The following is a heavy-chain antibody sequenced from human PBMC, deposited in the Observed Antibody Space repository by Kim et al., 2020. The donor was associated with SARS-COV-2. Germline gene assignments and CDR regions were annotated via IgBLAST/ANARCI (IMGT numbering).Heavy chain of an antibody. V-gene: IGHV3-30*01. Sequence: RSTISRDNSKNTLYLQMNSLRAEDTAVYYCAREGGITMIVVVTPSYYFDYWGQGTLVTVSS. D-gene: IGHD3-22*01. CDR3: AREGGITMIVVVTPSYYFDY. J-gene: IGHJ4*02.